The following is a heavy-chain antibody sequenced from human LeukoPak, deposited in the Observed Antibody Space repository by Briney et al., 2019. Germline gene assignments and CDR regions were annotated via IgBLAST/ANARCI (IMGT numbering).Heavy chain of an antibody. D-gene: IGHD5-24*01. J-gene: IGHJ4*02. CDR1: GFTFSSYA. Sequence: PGGSLGLSCAASGFTFSSYAMHWVRQAPGKGLEWVAVISYDGSNKYYADSVKGRFTISRDNSKNTLYLQMNSLRAEDTAVYYCARATNYWHTLIEFWGQGTLVTVSS. V-gene: IGHV3-30*04. CDR2: ISYDGSNK. CDR3: ARATNYWHTLIEF.